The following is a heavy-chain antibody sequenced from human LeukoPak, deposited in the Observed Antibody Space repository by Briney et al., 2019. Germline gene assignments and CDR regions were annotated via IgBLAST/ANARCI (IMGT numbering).Heavy chain of an antibody. CDR2: ISDSGGST. CDR3: ATPRYSGSYGPAFVY. Sequence: GASVKVSCKASGYTFTSYAMSWVRQAPGKGLEWVSAISDSGGSTYYADSVKGRFTISRDNSKNTLYLQMNSLRAADTAVYYCATPRYSGSYGPAFVYWGQGTLVAVSS. V-gene: IGHV3-23*01. J-gene: IGHJ4*02. CDR1: GYTFTSYA. D-gene: IGHD1-26*01.